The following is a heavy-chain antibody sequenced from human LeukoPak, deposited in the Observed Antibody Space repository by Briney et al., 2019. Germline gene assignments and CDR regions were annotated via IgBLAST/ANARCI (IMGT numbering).Heavy chain of an antibody. CDR1: GFTFSTYN. CDR3: ASSGSYRFDY. CDR2: ITASGTAM. V-gene: IGHV3-48*02. J-gene: IGHJ4*02. Sequence: GGSLRLSCAASGFTFSTYNMNWVRQAPGKGLEWVSHITASGTAMFYADSVKGRFTISRDNAKNSLYLQMNSLRDEDTAVYYCASSGSYRFDYWGQGTLVTVSS. D-gene: IGHD1-26*01.